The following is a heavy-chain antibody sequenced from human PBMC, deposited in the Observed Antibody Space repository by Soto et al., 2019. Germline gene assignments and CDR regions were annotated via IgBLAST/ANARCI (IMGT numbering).Heavy chain of an antibody. CDR1: GGSFSGYY. D-gene: IGHD4-17*01. Sequence: PSETLSLTCAVYGGSFSGYYWTWIRQPPGTGLEWIGEINHSGSTNYNPSLKSRVIISVDRSKNQFSLKVRSVTAADTAVYYCARETYGDYVGYFDLWGQGIQVTVS. CDR2: INHSGST. CDR3: ARETYGDYVGYFDL. J-gene: IGHJ4*02. V-gene: IGHV4-34*01.